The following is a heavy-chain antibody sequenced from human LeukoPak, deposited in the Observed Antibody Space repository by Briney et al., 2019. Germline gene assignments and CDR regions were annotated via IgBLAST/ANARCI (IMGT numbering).Heavy chain of an antibody. CDR1: GYTFTSYA. Sequence: PKASVKVSCKASGYTFTSYAMHWVRQAPGQRLEWMGWINAGNGSTKYSQKFQGRVTITRDTSASTAYMELRSLRSDDTAVYYCARDRQSGSYYDYYYGMDVWGQGTTVTVSS. V-gene: IGHV1-3*01. CDR2: INAGNGST. D-gene: IGHD1-26*01. CDR3: ARDRQSGSYYDYYYGMDV. J-gene: IGHJ6*02.